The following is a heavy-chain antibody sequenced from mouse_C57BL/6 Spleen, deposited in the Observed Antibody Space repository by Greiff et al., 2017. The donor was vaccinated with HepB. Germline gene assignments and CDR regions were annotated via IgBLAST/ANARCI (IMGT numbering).Heavy chain of an antibody. CDR1: GFTFSSYG. D-gene: IGHD1-1*01. V-gene: IGHV5-6*02. CDR2: ISSGGSYT. J-gene: IGHJ1*03. CDR3: ARQKDYGSSSDWYFDV. Sequence: EVMLVESGGDLVKPGGSLKLSCAASGFTFSSYGMSWVRQTPDKRLEWVATISSGGSYTYYPDSVKGRFTISRDNAKNTLYLQMSSLKSEDTAMYYCARQKDYGSSSDWYFDVWGTGTTVTVSS.